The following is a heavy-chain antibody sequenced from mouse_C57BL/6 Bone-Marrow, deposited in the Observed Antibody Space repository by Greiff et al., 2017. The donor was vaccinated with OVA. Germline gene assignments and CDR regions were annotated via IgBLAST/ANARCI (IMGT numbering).Heavy chain of an antibody. CDR3: ARDETGRGDY. CDR1: GYTFTSYG. CDR2: IYIGNGYT. Sequence: EVKLVESGAELVRPGSSVKMSCKTSGYTFTSYGINWVKQRPGQGLEWIGYIYIGNGYTAYNEKFKGKATLTSDTSSSTAYMQLCSLTSADSSIYFCARDETGRGDYWGQGTSVTVSS. D-gene: IGHD4-1*01. V-gene: IGHV1-58*01. J-gene: IGHJ4*01.